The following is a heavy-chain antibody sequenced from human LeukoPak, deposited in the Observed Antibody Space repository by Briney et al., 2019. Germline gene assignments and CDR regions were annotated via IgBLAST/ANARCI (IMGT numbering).Heavy chain of an antibody. CDR1: GGSISSYY. D-gene: IGHD2-15*01. Sequence: SETLSLTCTVSGGSISSYYWSWIRQPPAKGLEWIGHIYYSGSTNYNTPLKSRVTISVDPSKNQFSLKLSSVTAADTAVYYCARDGYCSGGSCYSIEGNYYMDVWGKGTTVTVSS. V-gene: IGHV4-59*01. CDR2: IYYSGST. CDR3: ARDGYCSGGSCYSIEGNYYMDV. J-gene: IGHJ6*03.